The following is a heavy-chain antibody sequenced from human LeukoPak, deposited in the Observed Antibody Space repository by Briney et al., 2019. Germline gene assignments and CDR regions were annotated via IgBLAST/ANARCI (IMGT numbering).Heavy chain of an antibody. CDR3: ARAAENYGGRFDS. CDR2: IRSKANSFAT. Sequence: GGSLRLSCAASGFTFSGSAMHWVRQASGKGLEWVGRIRSKANSFATAYAASVKGRFTISRDNARNSLYLQMNSLRAEDTAVYYCARAAENYGGRFDSWGQGTLVTVSS. V-gene: IGHV3-73*01. CDR1: GFTFSGSA. J-gene: IGHJ4*02. D-gene: IGHD3-16*01.